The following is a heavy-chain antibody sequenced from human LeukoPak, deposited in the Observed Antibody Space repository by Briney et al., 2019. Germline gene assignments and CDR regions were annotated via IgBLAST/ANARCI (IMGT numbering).Heavy chain of an antibody. CDR3: ASSLRLGELSFYSDY. D-gene: IGHD3-16*02. CDR2: IIPILGIA. V-gene: IGHV1-69*04. J-gene: IGHJ4*02. CDR1: GGTFSSYA. Sequence: SVKVSCKASGGTFSSYAISWVRQAPGQGLEWMGRIIPILGIANYAQKFQGRVTITADKSTSTAYMELSSLRSEDKAVYYCASSLRLGELSFYSDYWGQGTLVTVSS.